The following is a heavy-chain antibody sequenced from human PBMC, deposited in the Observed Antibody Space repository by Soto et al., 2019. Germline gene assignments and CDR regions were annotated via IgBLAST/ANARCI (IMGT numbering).Heavy chain of an antibody. CDR3: ARAGILTGYFYYFDY. J-gene: IGHJ4*02. D-gene: IGHD3-9*01. V-gene: IGHV1-18*01. CDR1: GYTFPSYG. CDR2: ISTYNGNT. Sequence: GASVKVSCKASGYTFPSYGITWVRQAPGQGLEWMGWISTYNGNTYYAQKLQGRVTMTTDTSTNTVYMELRSLRSDDTAVYYCARAGILTGYFYYFDYWGQGTLVTVSS.